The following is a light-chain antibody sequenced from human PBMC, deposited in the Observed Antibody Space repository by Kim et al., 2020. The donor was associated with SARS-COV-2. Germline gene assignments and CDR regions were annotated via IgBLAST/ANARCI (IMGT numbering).Light chain of an antibody. Sequence: SVALGKTARITCGGNNIGSKNVHWGQQKPGQAPVLVIYRDSNRPSGIPERFSGSNSGNTATLTISRAQAGDEADYYCQVWDSSTVVFGGGTQLTVL. V-gene: IGLV3-9*01. CDR3: QVWDSSTVV. J-gene: IGLJ2*01. CDR2: RDS. CDR1: NIGSKN.